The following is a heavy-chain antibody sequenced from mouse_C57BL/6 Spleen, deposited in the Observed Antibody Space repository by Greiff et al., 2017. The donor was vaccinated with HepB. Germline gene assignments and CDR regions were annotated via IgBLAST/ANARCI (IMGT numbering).Heavy chain of an antibody. CDR1: GYTFTSYW. D-gene: IGHD1-2*01. CDR3: ARYPLLYYAMDY. V-gene: IGHV1-53*01. J-gene: IGHJ4*01. Sequence: VQLQQSGTELVKPGASVKLSCKASGYTFTSYWMHWVKQRPGQGLEWIGNINPSNGGTNYNEKFKSKATLTVDKSSSTAYMQLSSLTSEDSAVYYGARYPLLYYAMDYWGQGTSVTVSS. CDR2: INPSNGGT.